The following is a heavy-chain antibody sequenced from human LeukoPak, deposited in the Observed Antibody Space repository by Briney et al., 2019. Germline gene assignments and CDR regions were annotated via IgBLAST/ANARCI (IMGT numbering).Heavy chain of an antibody. CDR3: ARPFLGDATSYYFDY. J-gene: IGHJ4*02. V-gene: IGHV5-51*01. Sequence: GESLKISCKGSGYNFTTYWIAWVRQKPGKGLEWMAIFFPGDSDTRYNPSFQGQVTISGDKSINTAYLQWSSLKASDTAIYYCARPFLGDATSYYFDYWGQGTPVTVSS. CDR2: FFPGDSDT. D-gene: IGHD3-3*01. CDR1: GYNFTTYW.